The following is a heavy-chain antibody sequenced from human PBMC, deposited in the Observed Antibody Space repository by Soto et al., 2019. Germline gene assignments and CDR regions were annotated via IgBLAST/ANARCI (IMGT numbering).Heavy chain of an antibody. Sequence: QVQLVQSGAEVKKTGSSVKVSCKPSGGTFSTFGISWVRQAPGQGLEWMGGIIPFFGTAEYSQKFEDRITITAYESTNTVYMDLRSLTSEDTAIYYCARTAPMDAGDKYYYDFWGQGALVTVSS. V-gene: IGHV1-69*01. D-gene: IGHD3-16*01. CDR3: ARTAPMDAGDKYYYDF. J-gene: IGHJ4*02. CDR2: IIPFFGTA. CDR1: GGTFSTFG.